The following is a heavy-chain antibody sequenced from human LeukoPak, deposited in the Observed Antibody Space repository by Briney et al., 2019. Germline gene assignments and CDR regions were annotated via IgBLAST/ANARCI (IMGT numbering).Heavy chain of an antibody. CDR2: IYYNGST. CDR3: ARSPTTVVSGFYYYGMDV. CDR1: GGSISSYY. V-gene: IGHV4-59*01. Sequence: PSETLSLTCTVSGGSISSYYWSWIRQAPGKGLEWTGYIYYNGSTNYNPSLKRRVTLSVDTSKNQFSLKLSSVTAADTAVYYCARSPTTVVSGFYYYGMDVWGQGTTVTVSS. J-gene: IGHJ6*02. D-gene: IGHD4-23*01.